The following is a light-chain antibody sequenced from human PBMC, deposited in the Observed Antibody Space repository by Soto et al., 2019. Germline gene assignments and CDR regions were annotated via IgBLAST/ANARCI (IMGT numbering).Light chain of an antibody. CDR2: LND. V-gene: IGLV1-44*01. CDR3: AAWDDSLMAV. CDR1: GSNIGSNA. J-gene: IGLJ1*01. Sequence: QSVLTQPPSASATPGQRVTISCSGSGSNIGSNAVHWYQQLPGTAPKLLIYLNDQRPSGVPDRFSGSKSGNSASLAISGLQSEDEGDYYCAAWDDSLMAVFGTGTKLTVL.